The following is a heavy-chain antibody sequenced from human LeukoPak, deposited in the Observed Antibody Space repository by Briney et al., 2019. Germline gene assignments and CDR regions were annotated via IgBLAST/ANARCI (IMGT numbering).Heavy chain of an antibody. CDR3: ARWGSQDYYSYYAMDV. V-gene: IGHV3-21*01. CDR1: GFTFSSYT. D-gene: IGHD7-27*01. Sequence: PGGSLRLSCAASGFTFSSYTMNWVRQAPGKGLEWVSSISSNSSYIYYPDSLKGRFTISRDNAKNSLYLQMNSLRAEDTAVYCCARWGSQDYYSYYAMDVWGQGTTVTVSS. J-gene: IGHJ6*02. CDR2: ISSNSSYI.